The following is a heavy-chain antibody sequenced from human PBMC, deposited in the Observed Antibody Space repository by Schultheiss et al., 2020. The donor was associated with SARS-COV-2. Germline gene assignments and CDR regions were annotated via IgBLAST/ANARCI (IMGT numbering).Heavy chain of an antibody. CDR1: GFTFSDYY. V-gene: IGHV3-11*06. CDR2: ISSSSSYT. Sequence: GESLKISCAASGFTFSDYYMSWIRQAPGKGLEWVSYISSSSSYTNYADSVKGRFTISRDNAKNSLYLQMNSLRAEDTAVYYCASSAYSSSSIDYWGQGTLVTVSS. CDR3: ASSAYSSSSIDY. D-gene: IGHD6-6*01. J-gene: IGHJ4*02.